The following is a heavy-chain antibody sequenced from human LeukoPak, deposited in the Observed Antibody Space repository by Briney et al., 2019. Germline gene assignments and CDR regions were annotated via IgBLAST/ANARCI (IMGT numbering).Heavy chain of an antibody. Sequence: GGSLRLSCAASGFTFSNYAMSWVRQAPGKGLEWVSGVSASGDKTDYAESVKGRFTISRDNSKNTVYMQMTSATAEDTARYYCAKKRTPVAGTNYFDYWGLGALVTVSS. CDR2: VSASGDKT. J-gene: IGHJ4*02. CDR3: AKKRTPVAGTNYFDY. CDR1: GFTFSNYA. D-gene: IGHD6-19*01. V-gene: IGHV3-23*01.